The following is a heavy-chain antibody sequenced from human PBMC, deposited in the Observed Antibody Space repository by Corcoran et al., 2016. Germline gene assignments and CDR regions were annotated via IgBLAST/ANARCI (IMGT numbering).Heavy chain of an antibody. V-gene: IGHV2-70*04. J-gene: IGHJ4*02. Sequence: QVTLKESGPALVKTTQTLKLTCTFSGFSLSTRGMRVSWIRQHPGKALEWLARIDWDDDKFYSTSLKTRLTISKDTSKNQVVLTMTNMDPVDIATYSCAGRGESKWLGRDFDYCGQGTLVTVSS. CDR2: IDWDDDK. CDR3: AGRGESKWLGRDFDY. CDR1: GFSLSTRGMR. D-gene: IGHD3-16*01.